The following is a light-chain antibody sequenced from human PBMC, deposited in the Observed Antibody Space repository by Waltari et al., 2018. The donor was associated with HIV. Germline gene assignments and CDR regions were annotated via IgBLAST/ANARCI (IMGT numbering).Light chain of an antibody. V-gene: IGLV6-57*01. J-gene: IGLJ2*01. Sequence: NFILTQSHSVSESPGQTVTISCTRSSGGLGSPYIQRYQQRPGRSPDTVIYEDSQRPSGVPNRFSGSVDSSSNSASLTISGLKTEDEADYFCQSYDGTTVVFGGGTRLTVL. CDR2: EDS. CDR3: QSYDGTTVV. CDR1: SGGLGSPY.